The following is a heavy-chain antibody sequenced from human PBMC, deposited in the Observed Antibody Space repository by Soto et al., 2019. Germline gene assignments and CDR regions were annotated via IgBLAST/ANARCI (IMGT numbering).Heavy chain of an antibody. CDR2: ISSSSSYI. V-gene: IGHV3-21*01. Sequence: GGSLRLSCAASGFTFSSYSMNWVRQAPGKGLEWVSSISSSSSYIYYADSVKGRFTISRDNAKNSLYLQMNSLRAEDTAVYYCARDFTYYGILTGYPTPHDAFDIWGQGTMVTVSS. CDR1: GFTFSSYS. J-gene: IGHJ3*02. D-gene: IGHD3-9*01. CDR3: ARDFTYYGILTGYPTPHDAFDI.